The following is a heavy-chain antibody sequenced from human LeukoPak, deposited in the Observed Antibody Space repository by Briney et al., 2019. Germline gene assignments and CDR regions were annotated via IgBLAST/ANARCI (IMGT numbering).Heavy chain of an antibody. CDR1: GFTFSSYG. V-gene: IGHV3-30*18. D-gene: IGHD3-22*01. Sequence: PGGSLRLSCAASGFTFSSYGMHWVRQAPGKGLEWVAVISYDGSNKYDADSVKGRFTISRDNSKNTLYLQMNSARAEDTAVYYCAKGRYYDSSGDPYYFDYWGQGTLVTVSS. J-gene: IGHJ4*02. CDR2: ISYDGSNK. CDR3: AKGRYYDSSGDPYYFDY.